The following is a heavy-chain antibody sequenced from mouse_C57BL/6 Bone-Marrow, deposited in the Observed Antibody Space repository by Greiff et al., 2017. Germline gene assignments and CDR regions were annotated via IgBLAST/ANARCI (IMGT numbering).Heavy chain of an antibody. CDR2: IYPRSGNT. Sequence: QVQLQQSGAELVRPGASVKLSCKASGYTFTSYGISWVKQRTGQGLEWIGEIYPRSGNTYYNEKFKGKATLTADKSSSTAYMELRSLTSEDNAVYFCARCIFVLLRYWYFEVWGTGTTVTVSA. CDR1: GYTFTSYG. CDR3: ARCIFVLLRYWYFEV. V-gene: IGHV1-81*01. J-gene: IGHJ1*03. D-gene: IGHD1-1*01.